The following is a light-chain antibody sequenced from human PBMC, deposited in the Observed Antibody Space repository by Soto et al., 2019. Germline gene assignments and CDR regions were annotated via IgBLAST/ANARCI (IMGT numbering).Light chain of an antibody. CDR3: QQYENYWT. CDR2: DAS. CDR1: QSISSW. V-gene: IGKV1-5*01. Sequence: DIQMTQSPSTLSATSGARATIPCRASQSISSWLAWYQHKPGKAPKLLIYDASNLDSGVPSRFSGSGSGTEFSLTISNLQPDDCPTYYCQQYENYWTFGQGTKVDIK. J-gene: IGKJ1*01.